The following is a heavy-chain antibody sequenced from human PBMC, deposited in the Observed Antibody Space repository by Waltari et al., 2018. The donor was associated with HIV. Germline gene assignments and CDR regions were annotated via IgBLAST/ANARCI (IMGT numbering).Heavy chain of an antibody. CDR1: GFTFRSYS. D-gene: IGHD3-22*01. CDR2: ISSSSSYK. Sequence: EVQLVESGGGLVKPGGSLRLACAASGFTFRSYSLKWVRQAPGKGLEWVSFISSSSSYKYYADSVKGRFTISRDNAKNSLYLQMNSLRAEDTAVYYCARVATMIVVVTNPYYFDYWGQGTLVTVSS. J-gene: IGHJ4*02. CDR3: ARVATMIVVVTNPYYFDY. V-gene: IGHV3-21*01.